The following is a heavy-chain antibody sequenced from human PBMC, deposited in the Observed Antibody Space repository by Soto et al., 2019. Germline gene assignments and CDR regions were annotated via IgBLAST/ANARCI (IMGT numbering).Heavy chain of an antibody. V-gene: IGHV3-30-3*01. CDR2: ISYDGSNK. J-gene: IGHJ4*02. Sequence: QVQLVESGGGVVQPGRSLRLSCAASGFTFSSYAMHWVRQAPGKWLEWVAVISYDGSNKYYADSVKGRFTISRDNSKNTLYLQMNSLRAEDTAVYYCARVASSGWQWLVLPLDYWGQGTLVTVSS. CDR3: ARVASSGWQWLVLPLDY. D-gene: IGHD6-19*01. CDR1: GFTFSSYA.